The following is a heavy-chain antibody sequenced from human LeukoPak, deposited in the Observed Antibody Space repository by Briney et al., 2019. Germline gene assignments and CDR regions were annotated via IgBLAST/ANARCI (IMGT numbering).Heavy chain of an antibody. D-gene: IGHD3-22*01. Sequence: GGSLRLSCAASGFTFSSYEMNWVRQAPGKGLEWVSAISGSGGSTYYADSVKGRFTISRDNSKNTLYLQMNSLRAEDTAVYYCAKIEGYDSSGYYYVGPYFDYWGQGTLVTVSS. J-gene: IGHJ4*02. V-gene: IGHV3-23*01. CDR3: AKIEGYDSSGYYYVGPYFDY. CDR1: GFTFSSYE. CDR2: ISGSGGST.